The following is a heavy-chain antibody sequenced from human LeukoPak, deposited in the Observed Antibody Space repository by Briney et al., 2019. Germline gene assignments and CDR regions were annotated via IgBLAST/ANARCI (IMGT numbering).Heavy chain of an antibody. CDR1: GGTFSSYA. D-gene: IGHD2-2*01. CDR2: IIPILGIA. V-gene: IGHV1-69*04. Sequence: SVKVSCKASGGTFSSYAISWVRQAPGQGLEWMGRIIPILGIANYAQKFQGRVTITADKSTSTAYMELSSLRSEDTAVYYCARSYCSSTSCRYGMDVWGQGTTVTVSS. J-gene: IGHJ6*02. CDR3: ARSYCSSTSCRYGMDV.